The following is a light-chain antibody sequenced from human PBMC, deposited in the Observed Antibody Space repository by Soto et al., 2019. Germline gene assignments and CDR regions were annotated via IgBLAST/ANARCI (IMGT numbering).Light chain of an antibody. V-gene: IGLV2-14*01. CDR1: SSDIGRYNY. Sequence: QSVLTQPASVSGSPGQSITISCIGTSSDIGRYNYVSWYQQYPGKAPKFMIYDVSNRPSGVSNRFSGSKSGNTASLTISGLQAEDEADYYCSSYISSSTYVFGTGTKVTLL. J-gene: IGLJ1*01. CDR2: DVS. CDR3: SSYISSSTYV.